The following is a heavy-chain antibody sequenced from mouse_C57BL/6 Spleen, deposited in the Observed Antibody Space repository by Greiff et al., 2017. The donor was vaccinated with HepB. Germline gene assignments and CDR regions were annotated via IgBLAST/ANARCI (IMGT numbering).Heavy chain of an antibody. V-gene: IGHV1-85*01. CDR2: IYPRDGST. CDR1: GYTFTSYD. J-gene: IGHJ2*01. D-gene: IGHD2-3*01. CDR3: ARSGDGYYDY. Sequence: VKLVESGPELVKPGASVKLSCKASGYTFTSYDINWVKQRPGQGLEWIGWIYPRDGSTKYNEKFKGKATLTVDTSSSTAYMELHSLTSEDSAVYFCARSGDGYYDYWGQGTTLTVSS.